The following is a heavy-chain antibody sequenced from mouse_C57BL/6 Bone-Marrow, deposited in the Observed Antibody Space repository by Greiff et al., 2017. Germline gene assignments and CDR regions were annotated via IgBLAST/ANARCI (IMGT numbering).Heavy chain of an antibody. V-gene: IGHV1-42*01. CDR1: GYSFTGYY. Sequence: EVQLQQSGPELVKPGASVKISCKASGYSFTGYYMNWVKQSPEKSLEWIGEINPSTGGTTYNQKFKAKATLTVDKSSSTAYMQLKSLTSEDSAVYYCARRTGTGPFDYWGQGTTLTVSS. CDR2: INPSTGGT. CDR3: ARRTGTGPFDY. J-gene: IGHJ2*01. D-gene: IGHD4-1*01.